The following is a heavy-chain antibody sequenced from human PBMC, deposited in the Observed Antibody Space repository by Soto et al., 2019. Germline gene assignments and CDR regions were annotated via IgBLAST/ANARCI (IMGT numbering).Heavy chain of an antibody. D-gene: IGHD2-2*01. J-gene: IGHJ6*02. V-gene: IGHV1-18*01. CDR2: ISAYNGNT. CDR1: GYTFTSYG. Sequence: GASVKVSCKASGYTFTSYGISWVRQAPGQGLEWMGWISAYNGNTNYAQKLQGRVTMTTDTSTSTAYMELRSLRSDDTAVYYCARVDCSSTSCYEAYYYYGMDVWGQGTTVTVSS. CDR3: ARVDCSSTSCYEAYYYYGMDV.